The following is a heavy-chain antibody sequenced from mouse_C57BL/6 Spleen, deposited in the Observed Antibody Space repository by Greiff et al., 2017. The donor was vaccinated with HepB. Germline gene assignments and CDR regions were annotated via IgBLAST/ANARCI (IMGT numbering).Heavy chain of an antibody. CDR3: ARGPYGSSYDYAMDY. CDR1: GYTFTSYW. Sequence: QVHVKQPGAELVKPGASVKLSCKASGYTFTSYWMHWVKQRPGQGLEWIGMIHPNSGSTNYNEKFKSKATLTVDKSSSTAYMQLSSLTSEDSAVYYCARGPYGSSYDYAMDYWGQGTSVTVSS. CDR2: IHPNSGST. D-gene: IGHD1-1*01. V-gene: IGHV1-64*01. J-gene: IGHJ4*01.